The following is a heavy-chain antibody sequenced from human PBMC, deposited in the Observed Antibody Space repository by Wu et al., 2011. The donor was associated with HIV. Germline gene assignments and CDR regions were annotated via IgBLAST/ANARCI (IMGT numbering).Heavy chain of an antibody. CDR3: ARPMDELHHYYFDY. V-gene: IGHV1-2*02. CDR1: GYSLTGYY. D-gene: IGHD4-23*01. CDR2: INPNNGAT. J-gene: IGHJ4*01. Sequence: QVQLVQSGAEMKKPGASVKVSCKSTGYSLTGYYMHWVRQAPGQGLEWMGWINPNNGATSYAQKFHDRVTMTRDTSISAVYMELSRLKSEDTAMYFCARPMDELHHYYFDY.